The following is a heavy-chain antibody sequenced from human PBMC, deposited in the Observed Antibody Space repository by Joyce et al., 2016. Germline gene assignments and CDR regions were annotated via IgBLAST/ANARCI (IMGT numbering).Heavy chain of an antibody. V-gene: IGHV3-23*01. J-gene: IGHJ3*02. CDR3: AKALSPYYDYIWGSYLDAFDI. D-gene: IGHD3-16*02. CDR1: GFTFSSYA. Sequence: EVQLLESGGGLVQPGGSLRLSCAASGFTFSSYARSWVRQATGKGLEWVSAISGSGTSTYYADSVKGRFTISRDNSKNTLYLQMNSLRAEDTAVYYCAKALSPYYDYIWGSYLDAFDIWGQGTMVTVSS. CDR2: ISGSGTST.